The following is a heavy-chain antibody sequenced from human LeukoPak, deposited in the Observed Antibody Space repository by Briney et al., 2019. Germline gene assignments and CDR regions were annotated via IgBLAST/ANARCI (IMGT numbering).Heavy chain of an antibody. CDR2: ISSSSYI. Sequence: GGSLRLSCAASGFTFISYSMNWVRQAPGKGLEWVSSISSSSYIYYADSVKGRFTISRDNAKNSLYLQMNSLRAEDTAVYYCARSDCSGDACYSDYWGQGTLVTVSS. CDR1: GFTFISYS. V-gene: IGHV3-21*01. J-gene: IGHJ4*02. D-gene: IGHD2-15*01. CDR3: ARSDCSGDACYSDY.